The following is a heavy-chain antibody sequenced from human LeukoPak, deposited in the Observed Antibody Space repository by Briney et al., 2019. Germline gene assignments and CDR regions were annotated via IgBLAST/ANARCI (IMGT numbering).Heavy chain of an antibody. CDR3: AKGPAVTTVITGRYFDY. J-gene: IGHJ4*02. D-gene: IGHD4-17*01. CDR1: GFTFSSYA. Sequence: GGSLRLSCAASGFTFSSYAMSWVRQAPGKGLEWVSDIGGSGGSIYDADSVKGRFTISRDNSKNTLYLQMNSLRAEDTAVYYCAKGPAVTTVITGRYFDYWGQGTLVTVSS. CDR2: IGGSGGSI. V-gene: IGHV3-23*01.